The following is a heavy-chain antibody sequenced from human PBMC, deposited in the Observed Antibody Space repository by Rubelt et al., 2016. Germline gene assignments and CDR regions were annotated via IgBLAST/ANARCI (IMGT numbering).Heavy chain of an antibody. Sequence: TYYADSVKGRFTVSRDNSKNTLYLQMNSLRAEDTAIYYCARDPGLRNGMDVWGQGTTVTVSS. J-gene: IGHJ6*02. CDR2: T. D-gene: IGHD4-17*01. V-gene: IGHV3-53*01. CDR3: ARDPGLRNGMDV.